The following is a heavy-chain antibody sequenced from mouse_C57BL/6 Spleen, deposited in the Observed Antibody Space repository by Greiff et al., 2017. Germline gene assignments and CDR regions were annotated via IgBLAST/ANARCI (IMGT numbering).Heavy chain of an antibody. CDR3: ARQGGNGSFDY. V-gene: IGHV5-6*01. D-gene: IGHD2-1*01. Sequence: EVHLVESGGDLVKPGGSLKLSCAASGFTFSSYGMSWVRQTPDKRLEWVATISSGGSYTYYPDSVKGRFTISRDNAKNTLYLQMSRLKSEDTAMYYCARQGGNGSFDYWGQGTTLTVSS. CDR1: GFTFSSYG. CDR2: ISSGGSYT. J-gene: IGHJ2*01.